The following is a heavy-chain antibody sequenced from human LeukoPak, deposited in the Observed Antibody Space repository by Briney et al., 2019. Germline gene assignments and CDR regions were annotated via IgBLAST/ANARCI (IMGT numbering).Heavy chain of an antibody. CDR1: GFTFSNYE. J-gene: IGHJ4*02. CDR2: IRSSGVST. V-gene: IGHV3-23*01. CDR3: AKEVRGSAWYYFDY. Sequence: PGGSLRLSCVVSGFTFSNYEMNWVRQAPGKGLEWVSGIRSSGVSTYYADSVKGRFTISRDNSKNTLYLQMNSLRAEDTAVYYCAKEVRGSAWYYFDYWGQGTLVTVSS. D-gene: IGHD3-16*01.